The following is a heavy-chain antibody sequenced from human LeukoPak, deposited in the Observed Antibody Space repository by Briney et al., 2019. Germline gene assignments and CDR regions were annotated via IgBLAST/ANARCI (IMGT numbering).Heavy chain of an antibody. Sequence: SETLSLTCTVSGGSISSYYWSWIRQPPGKGLEWIGYIYYSGSTNYNPSLKSRVTISVDTSKNQFSLKLSSVTAADTAVYYCASVRGYSYYFDYWGRGTLVTVSS. V-gene: IGHV4-59*01. CDR1: GGSISSYY. J-gene: IGHJ4*02. D-gene: IGHD5-18*01. CDR2: IYYSGST. CDR3: ASVRGYSYYFDY.